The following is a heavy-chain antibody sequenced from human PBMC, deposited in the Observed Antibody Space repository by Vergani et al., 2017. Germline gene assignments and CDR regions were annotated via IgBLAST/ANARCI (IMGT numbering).Heavy chain of an antibody. Sequence: EVQLVESGGGLVQPGGSLRLSCAASGFTVSSNYMSWVRQAPGKGLEWVSVIYSGGSTYYSDSVKGRFTISRHNHKNTLYLQMNSLRAEDTAVYYCARGGLMVYAIRSSADCFDYWGREPWSPFPQ. V-gene: IGHV3-53*04. CDR2: IYSGGST. CDR3: ARGGLMVYAIRSSADCFDY. D-gene: IGHD2-8*01. CDR1: GFTVSSNY. J-gene: IGHJ4*02.